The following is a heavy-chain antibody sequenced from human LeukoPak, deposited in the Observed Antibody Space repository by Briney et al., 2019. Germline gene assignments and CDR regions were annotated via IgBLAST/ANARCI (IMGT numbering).Heavy chain of an antibody. J-gene: IGHJ6*03. CDR1: GFTVSSNY. CDR3: ARQYDSYFYYYLDL. D-gene: IGHD2-2*01. V-gene: IGHV4-38-2*01. CDR2: LYHPDST. Sequence: GSLRLSCAASGFTVSSNYMSWVRQPPGKGLEWIGSLYHPDSTYYNPSLKSRVTMSVDTSRNQFSLRLSFVTAADTAVYYCARQYDSYFYYYLDLWGTGTTVTVSS.